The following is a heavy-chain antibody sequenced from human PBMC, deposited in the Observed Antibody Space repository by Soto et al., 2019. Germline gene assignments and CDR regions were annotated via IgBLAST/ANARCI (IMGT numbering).Heavy chain of an antibody. D-gene: IGHD2-2*01. Sequence: EVQLVESGGGLVQPGGSLRLSCAATGFSFSTYWMHWVRQGPGKGLVWVSRISTDGSSTTYADSVKGRFTISRDNAKNTLYLPMHSLSADDTAVYYCARATGSNHPFDYWGQGTLVTVSS. J-gene: IGHJ4*02. V-gene: IGHV3-74*01. CDR3: ARATGSNHPFDY. CDR2: ISTDGSST. CDR1: GFSFSTYW.